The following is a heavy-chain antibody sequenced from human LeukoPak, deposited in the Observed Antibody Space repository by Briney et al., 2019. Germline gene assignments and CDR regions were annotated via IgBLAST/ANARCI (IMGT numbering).Heavy chain of an antibody. CDR1: GFTFDDYG. V-gene: IGHV3-20*04. CDR3: ATDHCSGGSRYERENY. Sequence: GGSLRLSCAASGFTFDDYGMSWVRQAPGKGLEWVSGINWNGGSTGYADSVKGRFTISRDNAKNSLYLQMNSLRAEDTALYYCATDHCSGGSRYERENYWGQGTLVAVSS. J-gene: IGHJ4*02. CDR2: INWNGGST. D-gene: IGHD2-15*01.